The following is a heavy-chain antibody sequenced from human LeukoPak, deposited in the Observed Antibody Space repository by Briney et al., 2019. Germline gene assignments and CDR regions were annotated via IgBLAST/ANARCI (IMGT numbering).Heavy chain of an antibody. D-gene: IGHD3-22*01. V-gene: IGHV1-2*02. J-gene: IGHJ4*02. CDR3: ASVYDSSGYFDY. CDR2: INPNSGGT. CDR1: GYTFTGYY. Sequence: ASVKVSCKASGYTFTGYYTHWVRQAPGQGLEWMGWINPNSGGTNYAQKFQGRVTMTRGASISTAYMELSRLRSDDTAVYYCASVYDSSGYFDYWGQGTLVTVSS.